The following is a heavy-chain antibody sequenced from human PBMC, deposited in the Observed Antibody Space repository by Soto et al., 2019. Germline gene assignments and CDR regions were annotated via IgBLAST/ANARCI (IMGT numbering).Heavy chain of an antibody. D-gene: IGHD2-8*01. CDR1: GGSISGYY. CDR2: INHSGST. J-gene: IGHJ5*02. CDR3: ARGRPRAGYSTNGVCGPRSWFDP. V-gene: IGHV4-34*01. Sequence: SDTLSLTCAVYGGSISGYYWSWIRQPPGKGLEWIGEINHSGSTNYNPSLKSRVTISVDTSKNQFSLKLSSVTAADTAVYYCARGRPRAGYSTNGVCGPRSWFDPWGQGTLVTVSS.